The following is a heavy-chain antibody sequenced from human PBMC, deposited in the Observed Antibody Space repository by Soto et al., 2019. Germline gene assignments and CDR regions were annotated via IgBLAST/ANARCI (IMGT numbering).Heavy chain of an antibody. J-gene: IGHJ4*02. Sequence: GGSLRLSCAASGFTFSSYAMHWGRQAPGKGLEGVAVMSYDGSNKYYADSVKGRFTISRDNSKNTLYLQMNSLRAEDAAVYFCASHYYDSSGYLDYWGQGTLVTVSS. CDR1: GFTFSSYA. V-gene: IGHV3-30*04. CDR3: ASHYYDSSGYLDY. D-gene: IGHD3-22*01. CDR2: MSYDGSNK.